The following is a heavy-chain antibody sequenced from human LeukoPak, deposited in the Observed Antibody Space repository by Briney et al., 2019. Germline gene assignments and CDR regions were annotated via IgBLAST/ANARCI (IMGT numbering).Heavy chain of an antibody. CDR2: ISGGGGTP. J-gene: IGHJ5*02. Sequence: GGSLRLSCAASGFTFSSYAMSWVRQAPGKGLEWVSTISGGGGTPYYADSVKGRFTISRDNSKNTLYLQMNSLRAEDTAVYYCAKAAILTGYYPNWFDPWGQGTLVTVSS. V-gene: IGHV3-23*01. CDR1: GFTFSSYA. CDR3: AKAAILTGYYPNWFDP. D-gene: IGHD3-9*01.